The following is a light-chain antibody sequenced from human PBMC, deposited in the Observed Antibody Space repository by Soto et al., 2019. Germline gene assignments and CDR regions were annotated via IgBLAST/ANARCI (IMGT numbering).Light chain of an antibody. CDR2: GAS. CDR1: QSISSD. J-gene: IGKJ1*01. Sequence: EIVMTQSPATLSVSPGETATLSCRASQSISSDLAWLQQKPGQSPRLLIFGASTRATGIPARFSGGGFGTEFTLTTGSLQSEDFAVYYCQQYNNWPRTFGLGTKVDIK. V-gene: IGKV3-15*01. CDR3: QQYNNWPRT.